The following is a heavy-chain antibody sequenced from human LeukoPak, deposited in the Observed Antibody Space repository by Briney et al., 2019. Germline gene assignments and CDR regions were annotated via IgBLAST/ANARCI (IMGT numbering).Heavy chain of an antibody. CDR3: ARDPRNVGLAP. CDR2: IKQDGSEK. Sequence: GGSLRLSCAASGFTFSSYGMSWVRQAPGKGLEWVANIKQDGSEKYYVDSVKGRFTVSRDNAENSLYLQMSSLRAEDTAVYYCARDPRNVGLAPWGQGTLVTVSS. V-gene: IGHV3-7*03. J-gene: IGHJ5*02. CDR1: GFTFSSYG. D-gene: IGHD2-15*01.